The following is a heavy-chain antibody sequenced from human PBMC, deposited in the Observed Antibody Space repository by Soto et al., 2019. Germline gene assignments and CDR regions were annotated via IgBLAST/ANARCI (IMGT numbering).Heavy chain of an antibody. V-gene: IGHV3-66*01. Sequence: PGGSLRLSCAASGFTVISNYMSWVRQAPGKGLEWVSVIYNGGSTYYADSVKGRFTISRDNSKNTLYLQMNSLRAEDTAVYYCARDASSGSYLFDYWGQGTLVTVSS. CDR3: ARDASSGSYLFDY. CDR2: IYNGGST. D-gene: IGHD1-26*01. J-gene: IGHJ4*02. CDR1: GFTVISNY.